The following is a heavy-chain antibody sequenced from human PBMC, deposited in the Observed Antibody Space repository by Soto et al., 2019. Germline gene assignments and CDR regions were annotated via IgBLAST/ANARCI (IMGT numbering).Heavy chain of an antibody. CDR2: IWYDGINK. V-gene: IGHV3-33*01. D-gene: IGHD2-15*01. Sequence: QVQLVESGGGVVQPGRSLRLSCAASGFTFSSYGMHWVRQAPGKGLEWVAVIWYDGINKYYADSVKGRFTISRDNSKNTLYLQMNSLRAEDTAVYYCAREGTYCSGGSCFPHFDYWGQGTLVTVSS. J-gene: IGHJ4*02. CDR3: AREGTYCSGGSCFPHFDY. CDR1: GFTFSSYG.